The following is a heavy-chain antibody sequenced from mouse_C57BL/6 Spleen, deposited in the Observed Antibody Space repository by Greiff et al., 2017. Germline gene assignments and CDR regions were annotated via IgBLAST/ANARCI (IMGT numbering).Heavy chain of an antibody. V-gene: IGHV1-26*01. D-gene: IGHD2-12*01. Sequence: EVQLQQSGPELVKPGASVKMSCKASGYTFTDYYMNWVKQSHGKSLEWIGDINPNNGGTSYNQKFKGKATLTVDKSSSTAYMELRSLTSEDSAVYDDSRRYSYAMDVWGKGTSVTVSS. CDR3: SRRYSYAMDV. CDR2: INPNNGGT. CDR1: GYTFTDYY. J-gene: IGHJ4*01.